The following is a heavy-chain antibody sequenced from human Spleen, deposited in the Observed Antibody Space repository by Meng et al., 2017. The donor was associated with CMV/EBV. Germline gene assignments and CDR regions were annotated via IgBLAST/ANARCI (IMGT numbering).Heavy chain of an antibody. J-gene: IGHJ4*02. V-gene: IGHV3-74*01. CDR1: GFTFSNYW. D-gene: IGHD6-13*01. CDR3: ARDTAAAADY. Sequence: LSCVASGFTFSNYWMHWVRQAPGKGLVWVSRINTDGGGANYADSVKGRFTVSRDNAKNTLYLQMNSLRAEDTAVYYCARDTAAAADYWGQGTLVTVSS. CDR2: INTDGGGA.